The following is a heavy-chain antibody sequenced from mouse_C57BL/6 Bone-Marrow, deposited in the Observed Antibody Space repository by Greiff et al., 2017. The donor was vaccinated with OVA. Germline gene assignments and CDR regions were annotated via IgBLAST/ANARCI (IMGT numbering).Heavy chain of an antibody. Sequence: VMLVESGPGLVAPSQSLSITCTVSGFSLTSYAISWVRQPPGKGLEWLGVIWTGGGTNYNSALKSRLSISKDNSKSQVFLKMNSLQTDDTARYYCAIANWDEGDAMDYWGQGTSVTVSS. J-gene: IGHJ4*01. V-gene: IGHV2-9-1*01. CDR3: AIANWDEGDAMDY. CDR2: IWTGGGT. D-gene: IGHD4-1*01. CDR1: GFSLTSYA.